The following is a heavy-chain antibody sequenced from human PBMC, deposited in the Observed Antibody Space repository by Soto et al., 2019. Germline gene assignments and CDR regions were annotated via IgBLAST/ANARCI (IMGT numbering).Heavy chain of an antibody. D-gene: IGHD5-12*01. Sequence: QVQLVQSGAEVKKPGSSVKVSCKASGGTFSSYAISWVRQAPGQGIEWMGGIIPIFGTANYAQNFLGSVTSTADDSTSTAYMELSSMRSEDTAVYYWASSVAKYYYYGMDVWGQGTTVTVSS. V-gene: IGHV1-69*12. J-gene: IGHJ6*02. CDR1: GGTFSSYA. CDR3: ASSVAKYYYYGMDV. CDR2: IIPIFGTA.